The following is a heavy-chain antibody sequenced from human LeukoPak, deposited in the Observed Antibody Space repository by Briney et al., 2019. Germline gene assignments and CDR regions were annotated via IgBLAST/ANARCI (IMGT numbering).Heavy chain of an antibody. V-gene: IGHV3-74*01. D-gene: IGHD6-13*01. CDR3: ARDPSSNRRDWYFDL. J-gene: IGHJ2*01. CDR2: INSDGSNT. CDR1: GFTFSSIW. Sequence: PGGSLRLSCAASGFTFSSIWMHWVRQAPGKGLVWVSRINSDGSNTGYADSVKGRFTISRDNAKNTLYLQMNSLRAEDTAVYYCARDPSSNRRDWYFDLWGRGTLVTVSS.